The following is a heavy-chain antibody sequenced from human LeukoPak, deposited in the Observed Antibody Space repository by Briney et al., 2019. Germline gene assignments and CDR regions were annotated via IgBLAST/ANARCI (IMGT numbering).Heavy chain of an antibody. Sequence: SETLSLTCTVSGGSISSGDYYWSWIRQPPGKGLEWIGYIYYSGSTYYNPSLKSRVTISVDTSKNQFSLKLSSVTAADTAVYYCARDSAHIHEVRFFGYWGQGTLVTVSS. CDR2: IYYSGST. CDR1: GGSISSGDYY. V-gene: IGHV4-30-4*08. D-gene: IGHD3-3*01. J-gene: IGHJ4*02. CDR3: ARDSAHIHEVRFFGY.